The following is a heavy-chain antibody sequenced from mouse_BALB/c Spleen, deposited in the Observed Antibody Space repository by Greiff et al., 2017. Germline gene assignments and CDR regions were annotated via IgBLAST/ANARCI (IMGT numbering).Heavy chain of an antibody. D-gene: IGHD2-10*01. CDR2: IRNKANGYTT. Sequence: EVQLQESGGGLVQPGGSLRLSCATSGFTFTDYYMSWVRQPPGKALEWLGFIRNKANGYTTEYSASVKGRFTISRDNSQSILYLQMNTLRAEDSATYYCARDAYSFAYWGQGTLVTVSA. V-gene: IGHV7-3*02. J-gene: IGHJ3*01. CDR3: ARDAYSFAY. CDR1: GFTFTDYY.